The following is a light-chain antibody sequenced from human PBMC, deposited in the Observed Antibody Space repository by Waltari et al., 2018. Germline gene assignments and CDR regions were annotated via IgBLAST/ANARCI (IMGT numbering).Light chain of an antibody. J-gene: IGKJ5*01. CDR2: ATS. Sequence: DIQMTQSPSSLSASVGDRVTITCRASQNIGTSLNWFQQKSGTAPKFLLSATSSWGSGVPPRFSVRGSGTDFTLTISSLQPEDFATYYCQQGSTIPITFGQGTRLEI. CDR3: QQGSTIPIT. CDR1: QNIGTS. V-gene: IGKV1-39*01.